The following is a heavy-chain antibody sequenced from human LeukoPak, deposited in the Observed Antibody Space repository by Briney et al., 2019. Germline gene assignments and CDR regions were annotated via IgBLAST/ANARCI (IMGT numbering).Heavy chain of an antibody. CDR2: IKQDGSEK. V-gene: IGHV3-7*01. CDR1: GFTFSSYW. J-gene: IGHJ4*02. D-gene: IGHD3-22*01. Sequence: GGSLRLSCAASGFTFSSYWMSWVRQAPGKGLEWVANIKQDGSEKYYVDSVKGRFTISRDNAKNSLYPQMNSLRAEDTAVYYCARAGFDSSASPFDYWGQGTLVTVSS. CDR3: ARAGFDSSASPFDY.